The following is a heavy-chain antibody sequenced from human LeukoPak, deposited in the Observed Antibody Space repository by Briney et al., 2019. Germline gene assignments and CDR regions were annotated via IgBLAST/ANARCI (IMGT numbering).Heavy chain of an antibody. V-gene: IGHV1-2*02. J-gene: IGHJ3*02. CDR3: AREGDYGDASDAFDI. Sequence: ASVRVSFKASGYTFTAYYMHWVRQAPGQGLEWMGWINPNSGGTNYAQKFQGRVTMTRDTSISTAYMELSRLRSDDTAVYYCAREGDYGDASDAFDIWGQGKMVTVSS. D-gene: IGHD4-17*01. CDR2: INPNSGGT. CDR1: GYTFTAYY.